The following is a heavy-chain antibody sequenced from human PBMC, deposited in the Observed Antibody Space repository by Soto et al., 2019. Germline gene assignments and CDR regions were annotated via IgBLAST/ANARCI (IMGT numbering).Heavy chain of an antibody. CDR3: ARDLGYYYDRDY. CDR1: GGTFSSYT. V-gene: IGHV1-69*08. J-gene: IGHJ4*02. D-gene: IGHD3-22*01. Sequence: QVQLVQSGAEVKKPGSSVKVSCKASGGTFSSYTISWVRQAPGQGLEWMGRIIPILGIANYAQKFQGRVTITADKSTSTAYMELSSLRSEDTAVYYCARDLGYYYDRDYGGQGTLVTVSS. CDR2: IIPILGIA.